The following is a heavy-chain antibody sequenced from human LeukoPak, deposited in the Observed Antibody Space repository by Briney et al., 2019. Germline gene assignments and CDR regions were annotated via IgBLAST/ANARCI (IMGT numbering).Heavy chain of an antibody. D-gene: IGHD2-2*01. Sequence: PGRSLRLSCAASGFTFSSYGMHWVRQAPGKGLEWVAFIRYDGSNKYYADSVKGRFTISRDNSKNTLCLQMNSLRAEDTAVYYCARDGGALLGSSTSCLDYWGQGTLVTVSS. CDR1: GFTFSSYG. V-gene: IGHV3-30*02. CDR2: IRYDGSNK. CDR3: ARDGGALLGSSTSCLDY. J-gene: IGHJ4*02.